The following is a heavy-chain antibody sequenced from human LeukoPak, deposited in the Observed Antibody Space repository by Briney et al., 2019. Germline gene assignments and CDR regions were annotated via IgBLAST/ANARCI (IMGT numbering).Heavy chain of an antibody. J-gene: IGHJ4*02. V-gene: IGHV3-21*01. CDR2: ISSSSYI. CDR1: GFTFSSYS. CDR3: ARDLTVGATVRYFDY. Sequence: GGSLRLSCAASGFTFSSYSMNWVRQAPGKGLEWVSSISSSSYIYYADSVKGRFTISRDNAKNSLYLQMNSLRAEDTAVYYCARDLTVGATVRYFDYWGQGTLVPVSS. D-gene: IGHD1-26*01.